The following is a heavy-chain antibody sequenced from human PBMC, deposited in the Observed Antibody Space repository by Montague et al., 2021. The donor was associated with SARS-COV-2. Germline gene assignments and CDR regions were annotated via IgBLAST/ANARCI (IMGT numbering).Heavy chain of an antibody. CDR2: MYYSGST. CDR1: GGSISSSNYY. J-gene: IGHJ6*02. CDR3: ARNDIVLQGVTKGMDV. D-gene: IGHD2-15*01. V-gene: IGHV4-39*07. Sequence: SETLSLTCTVSGGSISSSNYYWGWLRQPPGKGLEWIGNMYYSGSTYYSPSLQSRVTISIDTSKNQFSLKLSSVTAADVSVYYCARNDIVLQGVTKGMDVWGQGTTVTVSS.